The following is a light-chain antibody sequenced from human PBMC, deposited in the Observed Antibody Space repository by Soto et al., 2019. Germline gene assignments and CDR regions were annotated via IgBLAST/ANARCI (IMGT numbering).Light chain of an antibody. Sequence: EIVLTQSPGTLSLSPGERATLSCRAIQSVDISVAWYQQKPGQAPRLLIYDASNRATGIPARFSGSGSGTDFTLTISSLEPEDFAVYYCQQRSNWPPSITFGQGTRLEIK. CDR3: QQRSNWPPSIT. CDR1: QSVDIS. V-gene: IGKV3-11*01. CDR2: DAS. J-gene: IGKJ5*01.